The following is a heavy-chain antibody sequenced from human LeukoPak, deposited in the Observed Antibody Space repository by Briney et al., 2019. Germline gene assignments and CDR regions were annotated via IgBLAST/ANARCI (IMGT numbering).Heavy chain of an antibody. CDR1: GFTFSTYG. CDR3: AKGLRYDSSSYYYLNY. D-gene: IGHD3-22*01. CDR2: ILYDGNNK. Sequence: GRSLRLSCAASGFTFSTYGMHWVRQAPGKGLEWVALILYDGNNKYYADSVKGGFTISRDNSKNTLYLQMNSLRAEDTAVYYCAKGLRYDSSSYYYLNYWGQGTLVTVSS. J-gene: IGHJ4*02. V-gene: IGHV3-30*18.